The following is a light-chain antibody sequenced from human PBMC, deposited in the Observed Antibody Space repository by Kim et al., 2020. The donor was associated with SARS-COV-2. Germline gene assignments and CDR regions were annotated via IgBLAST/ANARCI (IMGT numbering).Light chain of an antibody. V-gene: IGKV1-39*01. CDR3: QQSYITPFT. CDR1: QGISSH. J-gene: IGKJ3*01. Sequence: ASVGDRVNIHCRTTQGISSHLNWYQQKPGRAPKLLISAASTLQGGVPSRFSGSGSETDFTLTISSLQPEDFETYFCQQSYITPFTFGPGTKVDIK. CDR2: AAS.